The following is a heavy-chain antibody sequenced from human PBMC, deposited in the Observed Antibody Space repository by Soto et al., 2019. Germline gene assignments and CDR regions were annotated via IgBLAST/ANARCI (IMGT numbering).Heavy chain of an antibody. J-gene: IGHJ5*02. D-gene: IGHD3-3*01. Sequence: PRGSLRLSYTASGFTFSSYSMHWVRQAPGKGLEWVAVISYDGSNKYYADSVKGRFTISRDNSKNTLYLQMNSLRAEDTAVYYCARESRFLEWLSLNWFDP. CDR2: ISYDGSNK. CDR1: GFTFSSYS. CDR3: ARESRFLEWLSLNWFDP. V-gene: IGHV3-30-3*01.